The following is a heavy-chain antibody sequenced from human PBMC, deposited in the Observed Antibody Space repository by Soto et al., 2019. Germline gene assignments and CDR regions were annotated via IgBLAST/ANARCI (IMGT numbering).Heavy chain of an antibody. CDR1: RFCRCRWS. D-gene: IGHD6-19*01. CDR3: VRGSGPSAIPFDV. CDR2: FSRDGSTT. V-gene: IGHV3-74*01. Sequence: CGAGRFCRCRWSVHHDSKVPGKGLAWVSYFSRDGSTTNSADSVKGRFTASRDNAKNTLYLQMNSLTVEDTAVYYCVRGSGPSAIPFDVWGQGALVTVS. J-gene: IGHJ5*02.